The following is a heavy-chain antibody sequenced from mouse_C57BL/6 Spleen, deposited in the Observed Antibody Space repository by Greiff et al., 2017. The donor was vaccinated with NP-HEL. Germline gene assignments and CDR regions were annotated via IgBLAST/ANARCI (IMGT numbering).Heavy chain of an antibody. J-gene: IGHJ2*01. CDR3: ARGLYGSKYFVY. Sequence: QVQLQQPGAELVKPGASVKMSCKASGYTFTSYWITWVKQRPGQGLEWIGDIYPGSGSTNYNEKFKSKATLTVDTSSSTAYMQLSSLTSEDSAVYYCARGLYGSKYFVYWGQGTTLTVSS. CDR1: GYTFTSYW. V-gene: IGHV1-55*01. CDR2: IYPGSGST. D-gene: IGHD1-1*01.